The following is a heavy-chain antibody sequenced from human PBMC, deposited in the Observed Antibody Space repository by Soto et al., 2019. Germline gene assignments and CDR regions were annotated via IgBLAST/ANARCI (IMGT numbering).Heavy chain of an antibody. CDR2: IYYSGST. J-gene: IGHJ4*02. Sequence: LSLTCTVSGGSISSGGYYWSWIRQHPGKGLEWIGYIYYSGSTYYNPSLKSRVTISVDTSKNQFSLKLSSVTAADTAVYYCARVTRERTLDYWGQGTLVTVSS. CDR1: GGSISSGGYY. V-gene: IGHV4-31*03. D-gene: IGHD6-25*01. CDR3: ARVTRERTLDY.